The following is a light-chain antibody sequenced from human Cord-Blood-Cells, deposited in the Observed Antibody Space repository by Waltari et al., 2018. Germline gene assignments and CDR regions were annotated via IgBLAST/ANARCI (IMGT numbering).Light chain of an antibody. Sequence: DIQMTQSPSSLSASVGDRVTITCQASQDISNYLNWYQQKPGKAPKLLIYDASNLETGVPSRCSGSGSGTDFTFTISSLQPEDIGTYYCQQYDNLPIPFGQGTRLEIK. V-gene: IGKV1-33*01. CDR3: QQYDNLPIP. J-gene: IGKJ5*01. CDR2: DAS. CDR1: QDISNY.